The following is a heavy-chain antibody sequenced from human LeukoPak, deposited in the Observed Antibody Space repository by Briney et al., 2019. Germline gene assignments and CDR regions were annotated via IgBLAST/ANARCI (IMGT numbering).Heavy chain of an antibody. V-gene: IGHV3-74*01. CDR1: GFTFSSYW. CDR3: VRHCSSSSCYDY. J-gene: IGHJ4*02. CDR2: INNDGSST. Sequence: PGGSLRLSCAASGFTFSSYWMHWVRQAPGKGLVWVSRINNDGSSTSYADSVKGRLTIFRDNAKNTLYLQMNSLRAEDTAVYYCVRHCSSSSCYDYWGQGTLVTVSS. D-gene: IGHD2-15*01.